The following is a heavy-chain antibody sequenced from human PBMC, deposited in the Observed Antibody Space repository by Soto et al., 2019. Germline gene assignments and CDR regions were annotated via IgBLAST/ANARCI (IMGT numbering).Heavy chain of an antibody. CDR3: TTGDY. CDR2: IKSKSAGGTI. Sequence: EVQLVESGEGIEKPGGSLRLSCAVSGFIFTSAFMSWVRQTPGKGLEWVARIKSKSAGGTIDYAAPVKGRFTISRDDYENTVSLQMNSLKAEDIALYYCTTGDYWGQGILVTVSS. CDR1: GFIFTSAF. J-gene: IGHJ4*02. V-gene: IGHV3-15*01.